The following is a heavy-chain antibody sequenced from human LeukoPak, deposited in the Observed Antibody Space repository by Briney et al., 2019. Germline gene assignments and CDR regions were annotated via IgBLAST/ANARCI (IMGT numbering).Heavy chain of an antibody. J-gene: IGHJ4*02. CDR2: MNPNSGNT. CDR3: AKEPRGSSSRVTYFDY. V-gene: IGHV1-8*03. Sequence: ASVKVSCKASGYTFTSYDINWVRQATGQGLEWMGWMNPNSGNTGYAQKFQGRVTITRNTSVSTAYMELSSLRSEDTAVYYCAKEPRGSSSRVTYFDYWGQGTLVTVS. D-gene: IGHD6-13*01. CDR1: GYTFTSYD.